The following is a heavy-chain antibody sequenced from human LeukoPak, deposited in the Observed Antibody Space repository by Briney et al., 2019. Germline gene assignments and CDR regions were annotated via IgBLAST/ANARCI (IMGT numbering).Heavy chain of an antibody. J-gene: IGHJ4*02. CDR1: GFTFTSYA. CDR2: ISGSGGST. V-gene: IGHV3-23*01. Sequence: GGSLRLSCAASGFTFTSYAMTWVRQASGKGLEWVSAISGSGGSTYYPDSVKGRFSISRDNSKNTLFLQISSLRAEDTAVYYCAKTLVGATSGPDYYFVSWGQGTLVTVSS. CDR3: AKTLVGATSGPDYYFVS. D-gene: IGHD1-26*01.